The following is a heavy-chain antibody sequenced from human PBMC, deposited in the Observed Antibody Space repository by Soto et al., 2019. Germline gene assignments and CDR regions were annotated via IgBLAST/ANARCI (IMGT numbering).Heavy chain of an antibody. J-gene: IGHJ4*02. V-gene: IGHV3-30*18. CDR2: ISYDGSNK. CDR3: AKDFSPRVDTAIPYFDY. D-gene: IGHD5-18*01. CDR1: GFTFSSYG. Sequence: SLRLSCAASGFTFSSYGMHWVRQAPGKGLERVAVISYDGSNKYYADSVKGRFTISRDNSKNTLYLQMNSLRAEDTAVYYCAKDFSPRVDTAIPYFDYWGQGTLVTVSS.